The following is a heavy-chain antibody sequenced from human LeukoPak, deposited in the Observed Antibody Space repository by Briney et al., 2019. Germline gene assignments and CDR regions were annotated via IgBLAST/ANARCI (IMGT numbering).Heavy chain of an antibody. J-gene: IGHJ4*02. V-gene: IGHV3-23*01. CDR1: GFTFNNYA. CDR3: ARDRMVYTY. CDR2: ISGSGDST. Sequence: PGGSLRLSCAASGFTFNNYAMNWVRQAPGKGLEWVSAISGSGDSTYYADSVKGRFTISRDNSKNTLYLQMNSLRAEETAVYYCARDRMVYTYWGQGTLVTVSS. D-gene: IGHD3-10*01.